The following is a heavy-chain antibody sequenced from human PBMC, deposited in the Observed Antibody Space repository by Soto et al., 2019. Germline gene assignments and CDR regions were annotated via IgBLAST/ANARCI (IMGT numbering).Heavy chain of an antibody. Sequence: PSETLSLTCTVSGGSISSYYWSWIRQPPGKGLEWIGYIYYSGSTNYNPSLKSRVTISVDTSKNQFSLKLSSVTAADTAVYYCARDCSGGSCYSGMDVWGQGTTVTVSS. J-gene: IGHJ6*02. CDR1: GGSISSYY. D-gene: IGHD2-15*01. V-gene: IGHV4-59*01. CDR3: ARDCSGGSCYSGMDV. CDR2: IYYSGST.